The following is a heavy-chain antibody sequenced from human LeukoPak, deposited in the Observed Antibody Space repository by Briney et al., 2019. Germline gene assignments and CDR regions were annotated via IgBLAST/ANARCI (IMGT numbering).Heavy chain of an antibody. J-gene: IGHJ4*02. CDR1: GFTFSNAW. CDR2: IGWDGGGT. CDR3: ARDRSATWYALDD. D-gene: IGHD2-2*01. V-gene: IGHV3-20*04. Sequence: GGSLRLSCAASGFTFSNAWMSWVRQAPGKGLEWVAGIGWDGGGTSYADSVRGRFSISRDNAKKSVYLQMNTLRAGDTALYYCARDRSATWYALDDWGQGTLVTVS.